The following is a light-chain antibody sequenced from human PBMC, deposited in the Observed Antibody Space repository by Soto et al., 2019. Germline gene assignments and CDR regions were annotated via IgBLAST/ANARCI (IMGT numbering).Light chain of an antibody. V-gene: IGLV7-43*01. CDR2: STS. Sequence: QTVVTQVPSLTVSPVGTVTLTCASSTGAVTSGYYPNWFQQKPGQAPSALIYSTSNKDSWTPARFSGSLLGGKAALTLSGVQPEDEAEYYCPLYYGGAHVVVCGGTKVTV. J-gene: IGLJ2*01. CDR3: PLYYGGAHVV. CDR1: TGAVTSGYY.